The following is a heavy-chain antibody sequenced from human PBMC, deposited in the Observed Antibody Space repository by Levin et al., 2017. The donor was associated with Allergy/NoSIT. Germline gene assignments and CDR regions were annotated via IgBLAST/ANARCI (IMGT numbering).Heavy chain of an antibody. J-gene: IGHJ2*01. CDR3: ARHLIQMGIAAAGLYWYFDL. D-gene: IGHD6-13*01. V-gene: IGHV4-39*01. Sequence: TLSLTCTVSGGSISSSSYYWGWIRQPPGKGLEWIGSIYYSGSTYYNPSLKSRVTISVDTSKNQFSLKLSSVTAADTAVYYCARHLIQMGIAAAGLYWYFDLWGRGTLVTVSS. CDR1: GGSISSSSYY. CDR2: IYYSGST.